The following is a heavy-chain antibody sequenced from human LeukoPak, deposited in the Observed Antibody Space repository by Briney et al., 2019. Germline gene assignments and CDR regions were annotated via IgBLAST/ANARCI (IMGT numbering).Heavy chain of an antibody. J-gene: IGHJ4*02. CDR3: ARVNRYSYGAHDY. V-gene: IGHV3-74*01. CDR2: INSDGSST. Sequence: GGSLRLSCAASGFTFSSYWMHRVRQAPGKGLVWVSRINSDGSSTSYADSVKGRFTISRDNAKNTLYLQMNSLRAEDTAVYYCARVNRYSYGAHDYWGQGTLVTVSS. D-gene: IGHD5-18*01. CDR1: GFTFSSYW.